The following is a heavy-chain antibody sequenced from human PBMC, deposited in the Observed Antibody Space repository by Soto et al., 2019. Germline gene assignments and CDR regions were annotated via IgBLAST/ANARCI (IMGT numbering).Heavy chain of an antibody. CDR1: GYTFTSYA. V-gene: IGHV1-3*01. J-gene: IGHJ6*02. Sequence: ASVKVSCKASGYTFTSYAMHWVRQAPGQRLEWMGWINAGNGNTKYSQKFQGRVTITRDTSASTAYMELSSLRSEDTAVYYCAGARFLEWLFEPYGMDVWGQGTTGTVPS. CDR2: INAGNGNT. D-gene: IGHD3-3*01. CDR3: AGARFLEWLFEPYGMDV.